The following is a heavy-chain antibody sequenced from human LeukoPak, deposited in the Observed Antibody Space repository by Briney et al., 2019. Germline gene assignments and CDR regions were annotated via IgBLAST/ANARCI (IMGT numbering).Heavy chain of an antibody. V-gene: IGHV1-69*04. D-gene: IGHD6-6*01. CDR3: ARGWDSSSNWFDP. CDR1: GGTFSSYA. Sequence: SVKVSCKASGGTFSSYAISWVRQAPGQGLEWMGRIIPILGISNYAQKFQGRVAITADKSTSTAYMELSSLRSEDTAVYYCARGWDSSSNWFDPWGQGTLVTVSS. J-gene: IGHJ5*02. CDR2: IIPILGIS.